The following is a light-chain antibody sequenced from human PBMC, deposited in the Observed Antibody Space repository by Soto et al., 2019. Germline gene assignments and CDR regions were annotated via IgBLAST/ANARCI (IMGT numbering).Light chain of an antibody. CDR3: QQRSNWPPRVT. J-gene: IGKJ5*01. V-gene: IGKV3-11*01. CDR2: DAF. Sequence: EMVLTQSPATLSLSPGERATLSCRASQSVSSYLAWYQQKPGQAPRLLIYDAFNRATGIPARFSGSGSGTDFTLTISSLEPEDFAGYYCQQRSNWPPRVTFGQGTRRAIK. CDR1: QSVSSY.